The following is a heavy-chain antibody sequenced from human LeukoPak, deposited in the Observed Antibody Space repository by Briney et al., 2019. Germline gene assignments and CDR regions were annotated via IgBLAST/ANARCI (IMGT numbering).Heavy chain of an antibody. J-gene: IGHJ4*02. CDR3: AKEGDTALDY. Sequence: PGGSLRLSCAASGFTLSNYWMHWVRQAPGKGLVWVSRINSEGTTSYTDPVKGRFTISRDDAKNTLFLQMDSLRAEDTAVYYCAKEGDTALDYWGQGTLVTVSS. CDR1: GFTLSNYW. CDR2: INSEGTT. D-gene: IGHD5-18*01. V-gene: IGHV3-74*01.